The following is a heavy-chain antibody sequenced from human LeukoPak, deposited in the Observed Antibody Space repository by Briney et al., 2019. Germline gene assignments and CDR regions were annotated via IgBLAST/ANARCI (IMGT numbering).Heavy chain of an antibody. J-gene: IGHJ3*02. CDR2: ISYDGSNK. Sequence: PGGSLRLSCAASGFTFSSYAMHWVRQAPGKGLEWVAVISYDGSNKYYADSVKGRFTISRDNSKNTLCLQMNSLRAEDTAVYYCAREGDIVVVPAASTDAFDIWGQGTMVTVSS. D-gene: IGHD2-2*01. CDR1: GFTFSSYA. V-gene: IGHV3-30-3*01. CDR3: AREGDIVVVPAASTDAFDI.